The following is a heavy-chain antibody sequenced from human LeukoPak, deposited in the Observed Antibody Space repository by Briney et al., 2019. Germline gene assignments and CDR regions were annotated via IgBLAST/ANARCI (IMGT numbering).Heavy chain of an antibody. CDR3: AKDYDYGDYATDY. Sequence: GGSLRLSCAASGFTFSSYGMHWVRQSPGKGLEWVAFIPYDGGNKYYADSVKGRFTISRDNSKNTVYLQMNSLRVEDTAVYYCAKDYDYGDYATDYWGQGTLVTVS. CDR1: GFTFSSYG. CDR2: IPYDGGNK. V-gene: IGHV3-30*02. J-gene: IGHJ4*02. D-gene: IGHD4-17*01.